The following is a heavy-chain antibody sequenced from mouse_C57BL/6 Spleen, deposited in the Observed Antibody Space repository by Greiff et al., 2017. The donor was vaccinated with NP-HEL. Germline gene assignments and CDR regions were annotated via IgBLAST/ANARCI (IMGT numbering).Heavy chain of an antibody. D-gene: IGHD1-1*01. CDR1: GFTFTDYY. CDR3: ARYRDGSSYGPWFAY. V-gene: IGHV7-3*01. Sequence: VQLKESGGGLVQPGGSLSLSCAASGFTFTDYYMSWVRQPPGKALEWLGVIRNKANGYTTEYSASVKGRFTISRDNSQSILYLQMNALRAEDSATYYCARYRDGSSYGPWFAYWGQGTLVTVSA. J-gene: IGHJ3*01. CDR2: IRNKANGYTT.